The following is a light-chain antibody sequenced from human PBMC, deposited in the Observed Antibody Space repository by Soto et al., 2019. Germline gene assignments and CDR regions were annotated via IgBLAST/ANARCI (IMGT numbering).Light chain of an antibody. J-gene: IGKJ2*01. CDR1: QDISNY. CDR2: DAS. Sequence: DIQMTQSPSSLSASVGDRVTITCQASQDISNYLNWYQQKPGKAPKLLIYDASNLETGVPSRFGGTGSGTDFTFTIFGLQPEDFGTYYCQQYNNVPYTFGQGTKVEMK. CDR3: QQYNNVPYT. V-gene: IGKV1-33*01.